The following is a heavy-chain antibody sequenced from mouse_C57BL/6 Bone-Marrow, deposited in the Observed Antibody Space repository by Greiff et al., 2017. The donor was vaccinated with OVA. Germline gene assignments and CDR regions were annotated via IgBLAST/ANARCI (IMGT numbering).Heavy chain of an antibody. CDR3: GRQLRKDY. J-gene: IGHJ2*01. D-gene: IGHD3-2*02. V-gene: IGHV1-19*01. Sequence: VQLKQSGPVLVKPGASVKMSCKASGYTFTDYYMNWVKQSHGKSLEWIGVINPYNGGTSYNQKFKGKATLTVDKSSSTAYMELNSLTSEDSAVYYCGRQLRKDYWGQGTTLTVSS. CDR1: GYTFTDYY. CDR2: INPYNGGT.